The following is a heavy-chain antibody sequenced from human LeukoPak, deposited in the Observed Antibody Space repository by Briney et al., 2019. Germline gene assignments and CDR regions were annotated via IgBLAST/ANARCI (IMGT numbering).Heavy chain of an antibody. D-gene: IGHD3-22*01. CDR3: ARDSGYYYDSSGFDY. V-gene: IGHV3-48*04. CDR2: ISSSSSTI. J-gene: IGHJ4*02. CDR1: GFTFSSYS. Sequence: PGGSLRLSCAASGFTFSSYSMNWVRQAPGKGLEWVSYISSSSSTIYYADSVKGRFTISRDNAKNSLYLQMNSLRAEDTAVYYCARDSGYYYDSSGFDYWGQGTLVTVSS.